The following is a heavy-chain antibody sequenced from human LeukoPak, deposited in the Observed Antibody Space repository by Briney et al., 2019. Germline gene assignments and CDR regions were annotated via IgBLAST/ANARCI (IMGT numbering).Heavy chain of an antibody. CDR3: ARDPQADYYFDL. CDR2: IRSTSYGGTP. Sequence: PGGSLRLSCTASGFTFGDYALTWVRQAPGKGLEWVAYIRSTSYGGTPEHAASVKSRFTISRDDSKGVAYLQMSSLKGEDTGLYYCARDPQADYYFDLWGRGTLVTVSS. V-gene: IGHV3-49*04. J-gene: IGHJ2*01. CDR1: GFTFGDYA. D-gene: IGHD4-11*01.